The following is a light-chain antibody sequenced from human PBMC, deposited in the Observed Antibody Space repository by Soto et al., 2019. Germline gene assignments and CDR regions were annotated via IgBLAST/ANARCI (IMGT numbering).Light chain of an antibody. CDR2: GAS. V-gene: IGKV3-15*01. CDR1: QSVRSN. Sequence: EIVMTQSPATLSVSPGERATLSCRASQSVRSNLAWYQLKPGQAPRLLIIGASTRATAIPARFSGSGSGTEFTLTISSLQSEDFAVSYCQQYQDWPHLTFGGGTKVEIK. J-gene: IGKJ4*02. CDR3: QQYQDWPHLT.